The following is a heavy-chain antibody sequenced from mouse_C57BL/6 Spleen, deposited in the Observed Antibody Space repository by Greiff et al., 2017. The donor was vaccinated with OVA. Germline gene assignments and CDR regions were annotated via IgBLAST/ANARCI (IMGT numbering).Heavy chain of an antibody. D-gene: IGHD1-1*01. CDR3: ARDGGYYGSSWYFDV. Sequence: EVKLLESGPGMVKPSQSLSLTCTVTGYSITSGYDWHWIRHFPGNKLEWMGYISYSGSTNYNPSLKSRISITHDTSKNHFFLKLNSVTTEDTATYYCARDGGYYGSSWYFDVWGTGTTVTVSS. V-gene: IGHV3-1*01. CDR2: ISYSGST. J-gene: IGHJ1*03. CDR1: GYSITSGYD.